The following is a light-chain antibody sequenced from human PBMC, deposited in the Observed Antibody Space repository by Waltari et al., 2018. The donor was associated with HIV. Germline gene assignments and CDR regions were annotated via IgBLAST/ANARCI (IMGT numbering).Light chain of an antibody. Sequence: VSPGQTARITCSGDALPKQYAYWYQQKPGQAPLLVIYKDNERPSGIPERFSGSSSGTTVTLTISGVHTEDEADYYCQSADSTGSYPDVFGTGTKVTVL. V-gene: IGLV3-25*03. J-gene: IGLJ1*01. CDR2: KDN. CDR1: ALPKQY. CDR3: QSADSTGSYPDV.